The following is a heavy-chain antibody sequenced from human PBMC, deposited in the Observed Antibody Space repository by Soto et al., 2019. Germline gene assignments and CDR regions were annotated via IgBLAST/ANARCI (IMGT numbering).Heavy chain of an antibody. CDR1: GGTFSSYG. CDR3: ARLVLGVIRPFDI. J-gene: IGHJ3*02. Sequence: SVKVSCKASGGTFSSYGITWVRQAPGQGLEWMGAIIPMFSTTNYAQKFQGRVTITAGESTSTGYMELSSLRSEDTAMYYCARLVLGVIRPFDIWGQGTMVTVSS. D-gene: IGHD3-10*01. V-gene: IGHV1-69*13. CDR2: IIPMFSTT.